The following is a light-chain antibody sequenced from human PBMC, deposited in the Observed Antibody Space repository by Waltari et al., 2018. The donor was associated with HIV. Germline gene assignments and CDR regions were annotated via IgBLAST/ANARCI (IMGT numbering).Light chain of an antibody. Sequence: IVMTQSPVTLSVSPGERVTLSCRASQSVNTKLAWYQQNPGQAPRLLIFGASTRATGVPARFSGSGSGTEFTLTISSLQSEDVAVYYCQQYHQWPPRLPFGPGTKAEIK. CDR3: QQYHQWPPRLP. CDR1: QSVNTK. V-gene: IGKV3-15*01. CDR2: GAS. J-gene: IGKJ3*01.